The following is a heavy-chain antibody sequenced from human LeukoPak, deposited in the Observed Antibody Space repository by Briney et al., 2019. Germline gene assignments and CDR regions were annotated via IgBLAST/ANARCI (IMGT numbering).Heavy chain of an antibody. CDR2: IRSKAYGGTT. J-gene: IGHJ4*02. Sequence: GGSLRLSCAASGFTFSRNGMTWVRQAPGKGLEWVGFIRSKAYGGTTEYAASVKGRFTISRDDSKSIAYLQMNSLKTEDTAVYYCTRGVHIYYDILTGLDYWGQGTLVTVSS. CDR1: GFTFSRNG. CDR3: TRGVHIYYDILTGLDY. D-gene: IGHD3-9*01. V-gene: IGHV3-49*04.